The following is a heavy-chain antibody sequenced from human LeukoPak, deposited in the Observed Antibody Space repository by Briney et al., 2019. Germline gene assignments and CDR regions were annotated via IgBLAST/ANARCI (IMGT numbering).Heavy chain of an antibody. D-gene: IGHD3-16*02. J-gene: IGHJ4*02. Sequence: GGSLRLSCAASGFTFSNYAMNWVRQAPGKGLEWVAAITVSGDISYYIESVEGRFTISRDNSKNTLYLQMSSLRAEDTALYHCTKAKFDYIWGNYQALSDYWGQGTLVTVSS. CDR1: GFTFSNYA. V-gene: IGHV3-23*01. CDR3: TKAKFDYIWGNYQALSDY. CDR2: ITVSGDIS.